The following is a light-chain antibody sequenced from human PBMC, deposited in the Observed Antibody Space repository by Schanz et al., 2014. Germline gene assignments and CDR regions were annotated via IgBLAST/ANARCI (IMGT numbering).Light chain of an antibody. CDR3: QQGSTWPIT. V-gene: IGKV3D-20*02. J-gene: IGKJ4*01. Sequence: EIVLTQSPGTLSLSPGERATLSCRASQTVDSKDLGWYQQKPGQTPRLLIYHASNRATGIPDRFSGSGSGTDFTLTISSLEPEDFAVYYCQQGSTWPITFGGGTKVEIK. CDR2: HAS. CDR1: QTVDSKD.